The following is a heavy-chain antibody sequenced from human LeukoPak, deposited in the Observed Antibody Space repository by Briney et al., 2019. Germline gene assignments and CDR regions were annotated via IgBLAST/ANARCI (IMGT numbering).Heavy chain of an antibody. Sequence: PGGSLRLSCAASGFTLSRYAMNWVRQAPGKGLEWVSGISASGDSTYYADSVKGRFTISRDNSKNRVYLQMNSLRAEDTAVYYCAKDFYDGCAYSVGLNYWGQGTLVTVSS. D-gene: IGHD3-22*01. CDR1: GFTLSRYA. CDR2: ISASGDST. J-gene: IGHJ4*02. CDR3: AKDFYDGCAYSVGLNY. V-gene: IGHV3-23*01.